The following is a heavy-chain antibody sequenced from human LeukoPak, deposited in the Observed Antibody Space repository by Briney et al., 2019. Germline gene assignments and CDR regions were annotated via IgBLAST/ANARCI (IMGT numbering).Heavy chain of an antibody. CDR3: ARAGSPSSGEEYFDY. Sequence: SETLSLTYTVSGGSISSSSYYWGWIRQPPGKGLEWIGSIYYSGSTYYNPSLKSRVTISVDTSKNQFSLKLSSVTAADTAVYYCARAGSPSSGEEYFDYWGQGTLVTVSS. V-gene: IGHV4-39*07. J-gene: IGHJ4*02. D-gene: IGHD7-27*01. CDR1: GGSISSSSYY. CDR2: IYYSGST.